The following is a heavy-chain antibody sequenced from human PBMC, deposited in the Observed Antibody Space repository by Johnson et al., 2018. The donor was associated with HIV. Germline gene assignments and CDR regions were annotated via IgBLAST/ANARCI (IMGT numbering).Heavy chain of an antibody. CDR3: ARGGEKGAFDI. Sequence: VQLVESGGGLVQPGGSRRLSCAASGFTFSSYAMSWVRQAPGEGLEWVGRIRNKANSYTTEYAASVKGRFTILRDDSKNSLYLQMNSLKTEDTAVYYCARGGEKGAFDIWGQGTMVTVSS. CDR1: GFTFSSYA. D-gene: IGHD7-27*01. CDR2: IRNKANSYTT. J-gene: IGHJ3*02. V-gene: IGHV3-72*01.